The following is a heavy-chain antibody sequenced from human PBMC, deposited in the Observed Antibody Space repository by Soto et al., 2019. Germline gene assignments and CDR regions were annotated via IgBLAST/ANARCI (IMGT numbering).Heavy chain of an antibody. D-gene: IGHD3-9*01. V-gene: IGHV3-48*01. J-gene: IGHJ6*02. CDR2: ISTGSTNI. CDR3: ARGVRTDYYKYYGMDV. Sequence: GGSLRLSCSASGFTFSLHSMSWVRQAPGKGLEWVSYISTGSTNIHYADSVKGRFTISRDSASSSLYLQMNSLRGDDTAGYYCARGVRTDYYKYYGMDVWGQGTTVTVSS. CDR1: GFTFSLHS.